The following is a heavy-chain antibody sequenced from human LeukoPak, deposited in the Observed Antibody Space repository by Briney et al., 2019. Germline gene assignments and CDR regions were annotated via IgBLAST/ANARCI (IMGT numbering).Heavy chain of an antibody. V-gene: IGHV3-66*01. CDR2: IYSGGST. CDR3: ARDSSLRLWFRS. Sequence: GGSLRLSCAASGFTVSSNYMSWVRQAPGKGLEWVSVIYSGGSTYYADSVKGRFTISRDNSKNTLYPQMNSLRAEDTAVYYCARDSSLRLWFRSWGQGTLVTVSS. D-gene: IGHD3-10*01. CDR1: GFTVSSNY. J-gene: IGHJ4*02.